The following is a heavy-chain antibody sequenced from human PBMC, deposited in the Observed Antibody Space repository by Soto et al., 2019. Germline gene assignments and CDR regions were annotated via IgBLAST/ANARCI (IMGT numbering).Heavy chain of an antibody. Sequence: GASVKVSCKASGYTFTSYAMHWLRQAPGQRLEWMGWINAGNGNTKYSQKFQGRVTITRDTSASTAYMELSSLRSEDTAVYYCARSIAVAAPDYWGQGTLVTVSS. CDR1: GYTFTSYA. CDR2: INAGNGNT. CDR3: ARSIAVAAPDY. J-gene: IGHJ4*02. V-gene: IGHV1-3*01. D-gene: IGHD6-19*01.